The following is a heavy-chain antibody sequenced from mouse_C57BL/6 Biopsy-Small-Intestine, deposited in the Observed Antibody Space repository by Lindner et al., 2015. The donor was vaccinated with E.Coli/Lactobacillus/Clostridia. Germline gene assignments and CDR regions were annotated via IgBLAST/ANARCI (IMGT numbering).Heavy chain of an antibody. CDR2: IRSKSSNFAT. CDR3: VRDRSDSSGYPYAMDY. J-gene: IGHJ4*01. CDR1: GFTFRDYR. V-gene: IGHV10-3*01. Sequence: VQLQESGGGLVRPGNSLKLSCVTSGFTFRDYRMHWLRQPPGKGLEWVARIRSKSSNFATYYADSVKDRFTISRDDSQSMLYLQMNNLKTEDTAMYYCVRDRSDSSGYPYAMDYWGQGTSVTVSS. D-gene: IGHD3-2*02.